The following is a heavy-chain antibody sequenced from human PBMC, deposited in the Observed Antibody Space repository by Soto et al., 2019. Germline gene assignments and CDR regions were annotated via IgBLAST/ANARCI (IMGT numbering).Heavy chain of an antibody. D-gene: IGHD6-13*01. Sequence: ASVKVSCKASGYIFTAYSMHWVRQAPGQGLEWMGWINPNSGGAIYAQKFQGRVTMTMDTSITTAYMELSSLRSDDTAVYYCAREASAVLAVDYWGQGPLVTVSS. CDR2: INPNSGGA. CDR1: GYIFTAYS. CDR3: AREASAVLAVDY. V-gene: IGHV1-2*02. J-gene: IGHJ4*02.